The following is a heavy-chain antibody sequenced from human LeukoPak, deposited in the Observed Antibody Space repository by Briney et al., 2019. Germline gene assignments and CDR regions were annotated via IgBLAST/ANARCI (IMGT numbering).Heavy chain of an antibody. D-gene: IGHD4-17*01. Sequence: GGSLRLSCAASGFTVSSNYMSWVRQAPGKGLEWVSVIYSGGSTYYADSVKGRFTISRDNSKNTLHLQMNSLRAEDTAVYYCARDPLITTVTTVGDYWGQGTLVTVSS. CDR2: IYSGGST. CDR1: GFTVSSNY. V-gene: IGHV3-53*01. CDR3: ARDPLITTVTTVGDY. J-gene: IGHJ4*02.